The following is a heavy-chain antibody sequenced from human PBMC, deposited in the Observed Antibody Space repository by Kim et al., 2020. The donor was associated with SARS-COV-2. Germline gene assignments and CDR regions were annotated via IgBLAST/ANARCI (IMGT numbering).Heavy chain of an antibody. J-gene: IGHJ6*02. V-gene: IGHV4-59*01. CDR1: GGSISSYY. CDR3: ARAPYYYGSGSPHYYYYYGMDV. CDR2: IYYSGST. D-gene: IGHD3-10*01. Sequence: SETLSLTCTVSGGSISSYYWSWIRQPPGKGLEWIGYIYYSGSTNYNPSLKSRVTISVDTSKNQFSLKLSSVTAADTAVYYCARAPYYYGSGSPHYYYYYGMDVWGQGTTVTVSS.